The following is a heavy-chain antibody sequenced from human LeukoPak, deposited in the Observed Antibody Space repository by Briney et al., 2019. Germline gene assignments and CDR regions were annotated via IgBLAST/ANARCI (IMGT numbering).Heavy chain of an antibody. J-gene: IGHJ4*02. D-gene: IGHD3-22*01. CDR3: ARHPLGRSYDNYFDY. CDR2: IYPGDSDT. V-gene: IGHV5-51*01. CDR1: GSSFTSYW. Sequence: PGESLKISCKGSGSSFTSYWIGWVRQMPGKGLEWMGIIYPGDSDTRYSPSFQGQVTISADKSISTAYLQWSSLKASDTAMYYCARHPLGRSYDNYFDYWGQGTLVTVSS.